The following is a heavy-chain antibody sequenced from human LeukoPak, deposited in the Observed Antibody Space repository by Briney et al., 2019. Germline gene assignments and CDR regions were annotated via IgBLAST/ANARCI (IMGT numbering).Heavy chain of an antibody. Sequence: SETLSLTCAVYGGSFSGYYWSWIRQPPGKGLEWIGEINHSGSTNYNPSLKSRVTISVDTSKNQFSLKLSSVTAADTAVYYCAGRGYSFPIGVWGQGTTVTVSS. CDR3: AGRGYSFPIGV. V-gene: IGHV4-34*01. CDR2: INHSGST. D-gene: IGHD5-18*01. CDR1: GGSFSGYY. J-gene: IGHJ6*02.